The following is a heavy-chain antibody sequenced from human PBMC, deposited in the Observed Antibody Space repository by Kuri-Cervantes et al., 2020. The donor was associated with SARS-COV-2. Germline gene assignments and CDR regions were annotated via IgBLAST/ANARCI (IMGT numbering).Heavy chain of an antibody. Sequence: SVKVSCKASGFTFTSSAMQWVRQARGQRLEWIGWIVVGSGNTNYAQKFQERVTITRDTSTSTVYMELSSLRPEDTAIYYCARESGVSPGLQDYYYYAMDVWGQGTPVTVSS. CDR1: GFTFTSSA. CDR3: ARESGVSPGLQDYYYYAMDV. J-gene: IGHJ6*02. CDR2: IVVGSGNT. D-gene: IGHD3-10*01. V-gene: IGHV1-58*02.